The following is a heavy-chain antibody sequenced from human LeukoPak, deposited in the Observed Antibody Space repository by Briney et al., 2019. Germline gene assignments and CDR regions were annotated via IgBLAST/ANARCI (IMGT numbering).Heavy chain of an antibody. J-gene: IGHJ4*02. CDR3: AREGSSSGWYEIDY. Sequence: GGSLRLSCAASGFTFSSYSMNWVRQAPGKGLEWVSSISSSSSYIYYADSVKGRFTISRDNAKNSLYLQMNSLRAEDTAVYYCAREGSSSGWYEIDYWGQGTLVTVSS. V-gene: IGHV3-21*01. CDR1: GFTFSSYS. D-gene: IGHD6-19*01. CDR2: ISSSSSYI.